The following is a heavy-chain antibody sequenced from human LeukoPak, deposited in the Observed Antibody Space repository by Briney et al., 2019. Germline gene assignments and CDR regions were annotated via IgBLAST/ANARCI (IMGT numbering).Heavy chain of an antibody. CDR1: EFTFSAST. Sequence: PGGSLRLSCAASEFTFSASTMHWVRQASGKGLEWVGRIRSKANNYATSYAASVKGRFTISRDDSKNTAYLQMESLKTEDTAVYYCARQAVAGTACIDPWARGPWSPSRQ. CDR3: ARQAVAGTACIDP. CDR2: IRSKANNYAT. J-gene: IGHJ5*02. D-gene: IGHD6-19*01. V-gene: IGHV3-73*01.